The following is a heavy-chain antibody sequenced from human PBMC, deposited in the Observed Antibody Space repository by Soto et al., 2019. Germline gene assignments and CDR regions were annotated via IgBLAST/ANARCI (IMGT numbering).Heavy chain of an antibody. Sequence: PSETLSLTCAVNGGSLSGYYWSWIRQSPGKGLKWIGEINHRGSSDYNPSLKSRVTISIDASKNHVTLELTSVTAADTAVYYCARSDNRNSLYGVDVWGQGTAVTVSS. V-gene: IGHV4-34*01. CDR2: INHRGSS. CDR1: GGSLSGYY. D-gene: IGHD1-7*01. J-gene: IGHJ6*02. CDR3: ARSDNRNSLYGVDV.